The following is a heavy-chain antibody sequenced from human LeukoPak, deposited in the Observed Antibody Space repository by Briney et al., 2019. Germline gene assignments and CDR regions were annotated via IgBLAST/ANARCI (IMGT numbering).Heavy chain of an antibody. CDR2: IYWNSGII. J-gene: IGHJ4*02. CDR3: AKEGYYGSGTDSHCDH. Sequence: GGSLRLSCVASGFNFEDYAMYWVRQAPGAGLGWGSGIYWNSGIIDYADSVKGGFTISRDNAKNSLYLQMNSLRAEDTALYYCAKEGYYGSGTDSHCDHWGQGTLVTVSS. CDR1: GFNFEDYA. D-gene: IGHD3-10*01. V-gene: IGHV3-9*01.